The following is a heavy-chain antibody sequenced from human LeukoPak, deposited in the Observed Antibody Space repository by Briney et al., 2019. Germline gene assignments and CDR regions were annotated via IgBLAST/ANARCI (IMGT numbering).Heavy chain of an antibody. D-gene: IGHD2-8*02. Sequence: PGGSLRLSCAASGFIVSDDYISRVRQTPGKGLEWVSVIYSGGATFYADSVKGRFTISRDNSKNTVHLQMNSLRAEDTAVYYCASGGKYCTGGACYGDWGQGTLVTVSS. CDR2: IYSGGAT. V-gene: IGHV3-53*01. J-gene: IGHJ4*02. CDR3: ASGGKYCTGGACYGD. CDR1: GFIVSDDY.